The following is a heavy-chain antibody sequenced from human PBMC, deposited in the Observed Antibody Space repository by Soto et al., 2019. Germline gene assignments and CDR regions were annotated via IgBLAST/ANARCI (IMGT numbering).Heavy chain of an antibody. CDR3: ARTYSSSWNYLDY. Sequence: QVQLVESGGGVVQPGRSLRLSCTASGFTFDSHTMHWVRQSPGKGLEWVALISFDGSLKYDSDSVKGRFSISRDNSKNTVFLDMNSLIPEGTGVYYRARTYSSSWNYLDYWGQGVEVIVSS. CDR2: ISFDGSLK. V-gene: IGHV3-30*04. CDR1: GFTFDSHT. D-gene: IGHD6-13*01. J-gene: IGHJ4*02.